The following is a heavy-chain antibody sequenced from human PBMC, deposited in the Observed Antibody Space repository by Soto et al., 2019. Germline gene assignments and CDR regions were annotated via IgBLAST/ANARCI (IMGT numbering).Heavy chain of an antibody. CDR1: GGTFSSYA. V-gene: IGHV1-69*12. Sequence: QVQLVQSGAEVKKPGSSVKVSCKASGGTFSSYAISWVRQAPGQGLEWMGGIIPIFGTANYAQKFQGRVTITADESTSTAYMELSSLRCDDTAVYFCAMQSKSVVVTAIEAWYFELWGCGTLVTVSS. J-gene: IGHJ2*01. D-gene: IGHD2-21*02. CDR2: IIPIFGTA. CDR3: AMQSKSVVVTAIEAWYFEL.